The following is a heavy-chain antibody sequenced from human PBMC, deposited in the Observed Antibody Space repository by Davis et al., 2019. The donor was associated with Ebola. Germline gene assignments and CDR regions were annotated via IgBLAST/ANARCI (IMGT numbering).Heavy chain of an antibody. V-gene: IGHV3-23*01. CDR3: AKSLSGGNDY. Sequence: PGFTFRTFDMRWVRQAPGTGLEWVSLISGSGENTYYADSVKGRFAISRDNSKNTLYLQMNSLRAEDTAVYYCAKSLSGGNDYWGQGTLVTVSS. CDR1: GFTFRTFD. J-gene: IGHJ4*02. D-gene: IGHD2-15*01. CDR2: ISGSGENT.